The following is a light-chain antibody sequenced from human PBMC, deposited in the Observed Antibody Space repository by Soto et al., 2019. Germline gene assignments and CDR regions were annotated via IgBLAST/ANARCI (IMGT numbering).Light chain of an antibody. CDR1: QSVSYTSGGKNY. J-gene: IGKJ2*01. CDR2: WAS. CDR3: QQYYSNSYT. Sequence: DIVMTQSPDSLAVSLGERATINCKSSQSVSYTSGGKNYLAWYQQKLGQPPQLLISWASTRESGVPDRFSGSGSGTDFTLTISSLQAEDVAVYYCQQYYSNSYTFGQGTKLEIK. V-gene: IGKV4-1*01.